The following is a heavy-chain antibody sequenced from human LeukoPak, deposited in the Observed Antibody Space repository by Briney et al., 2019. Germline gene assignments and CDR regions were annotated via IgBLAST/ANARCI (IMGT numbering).Heavy chain of an antibody. J-gene: IGHJ4*02. CDR2: IWYDGSNK. CDR1: GFTFSSYG. V-gene: IGHV3-33*01. CDR3: ARDRGRDGYSN. Sequence: GGSLRLSCAASGFTFSSYGMHWVRQAPGKGLDWVAVIWYDGSNKYYADSVKGRFTISRDNSKNTLYLQMNSLRAEDTAVYYCARDRGRDGYSNWGQGTLVTVSS. D-gene: IGHD5-24*01.